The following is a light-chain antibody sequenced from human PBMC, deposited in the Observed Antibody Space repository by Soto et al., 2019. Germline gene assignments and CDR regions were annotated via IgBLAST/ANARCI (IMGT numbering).Light chain of an antibody. J-gene: IGKJ1*01. CDR2: AAL. V-gene: IGKV1-39*01. CDR1: QNITNN. CDR3: QQSANSPWA. Sequence: DIQMTQSPSSLSASIGARVTINCQASQNITNNLSWYQQKPGKAPNLMIYAALSLQTGVPSRFSGSGSGTDCTLTINSLQPEDVATYFCQQSANSPWALGQGTKVDI.